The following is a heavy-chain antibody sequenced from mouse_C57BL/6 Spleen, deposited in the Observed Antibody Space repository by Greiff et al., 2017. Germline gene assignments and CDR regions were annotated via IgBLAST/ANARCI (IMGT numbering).Heavy chain of an antibody. CDR3: ARNYGGSYY. V-gene: IGHV3-6*01. CDR2: ISYDGSN. CDR1: GYSITSGYY. D-gene: IGHD1-1*01. Sequence: ESGPGLVKPSQSLSLTCSVTGYSITSGYYWNWIRQFPGNKLEWMGYISYDGSNNYNPYLKNRITITRDTSKNQFFLKLNSVTTEDTATYYCARNYGGSYYWGQGTSVTVSS. J-gene: IGHJ4*01.